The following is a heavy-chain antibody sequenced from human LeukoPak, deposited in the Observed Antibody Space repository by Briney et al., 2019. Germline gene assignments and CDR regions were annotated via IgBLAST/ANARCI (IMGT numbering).Heavy chain of an antibody. CDR1: GYTFTSYG. CDR2: ISAYNGNT. CDR3: ARIPIVVVITTFIGAFDI. D-gene: IGHD3-22*01. Sequence: ASVKVSCEASGYTFTSYGISWVRQAPGQGLEWMGWISAYNGNTNYAQKLQGRVTMTTDTSTSTAYMELRSLRSDDTAVYYCARIPIVVVITTFIGAFDIWGQGTMVTVSS. V-gene: IGHV1-18*01. J-gene: IGHJ3*02.